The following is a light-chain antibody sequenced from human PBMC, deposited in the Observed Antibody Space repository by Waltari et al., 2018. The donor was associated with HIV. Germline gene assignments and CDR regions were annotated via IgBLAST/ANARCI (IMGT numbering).Light chain of an antibody. CDR3: NSYTKNNTWV. CDR2: EVS. V-gene: IGLV2-14*01. J-gene: IGLJ3*02. Sequence: QSALTQPASVSGSPGQSITISCTGTSSDVGGYNYVSWYQQYPGKAPKLMIYEVSNRPSGVSNRVSGSKSVSTASLTIAGLQAEDEADYYCNSYTKNNTWVFGGGTKLTVL. CDR1: SSDVGGYNY.